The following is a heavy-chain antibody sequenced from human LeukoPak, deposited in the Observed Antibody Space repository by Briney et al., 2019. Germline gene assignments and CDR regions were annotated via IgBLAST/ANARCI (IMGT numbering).Heavy chain of an antibody. J-gene: IGHJ5*02. CDR1: GYTFTSYG. D-gene: IGHD3-3*01. CDR3: ARMYYDFWSGHPTNWFDP. CDR2: ISAYNGNT. Sequence: ASVKVSCKASGYTFTSYGISWVRQAPGQGLEWMGWISAYNGNTNYAQKLQGRVTMTTDTSTSTAYMELRSLRSDDTAVYYCARMYYDFWSGHPTNWFDPWGQGTLVTVSS. V-gene: IGHV1-18*01.